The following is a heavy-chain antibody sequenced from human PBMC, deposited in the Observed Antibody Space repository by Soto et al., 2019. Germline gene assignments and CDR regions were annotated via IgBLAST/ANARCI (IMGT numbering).Heavy chain of an antibody. CDR1: GYTFTSYG. D-gene: IGHD2-15*01. J-gene: IGHJ4*02. CDR3: ARAPARLFVLAATPGDY. Sequence: QVQLVQSGAEVKKPGASVKVSCKASGYTFTSYGISWVRQAPGQGLERMGWISAYNGNTNYAQKLQGRVTMTTDTTPSTAYMELRRLRSDDTAVYYCARAPARLFVLAATPGDYWGQGTLVTVS. V-gene: IGHV1-18*01. CDR2: ISAYNGNT.